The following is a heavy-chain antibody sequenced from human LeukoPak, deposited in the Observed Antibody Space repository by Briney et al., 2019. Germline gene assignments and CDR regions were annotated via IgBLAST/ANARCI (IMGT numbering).Heavy chain of an antibody. J-gene: IGHJ5*02. V-gene: IGHV4-61*05. CDR1: GGSINSSSYY. CDR3: ARAKVGPDDNWFDP. CDR2: IYYSGST. D-gene: IGHD4-23*01. Sequence: SETLSLTCTVSGGSINSSSYYWAWIRQPPGKGLEWIGYIYYSGSTNYNPSLKSRVTISVDTSKNQFSLKLSSVTAADTAVYYCARAKVGPDDNWFDPWGQGTLVTVSS.